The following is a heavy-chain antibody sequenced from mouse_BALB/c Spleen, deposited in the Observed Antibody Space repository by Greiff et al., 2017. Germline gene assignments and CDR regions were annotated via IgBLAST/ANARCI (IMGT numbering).Heavy chain of an antibody. CDR1: GFTFSSFG. Sequence: DVMLVESGGGLVQPGGSRKLSCAASGFTFSSFGMHWVRQAPEKGLEWVAYISSGSSTIYYADTVKGRFTISRDNPKNTLFLHMTSLRSEDTAMYYCARGNYLDYWGQGTTLTVSS. J-gene: IGHJ2*01. V-gene: IGHV5-17*02. CDR2: ISSGSSTI. CDR3: ARGNYLDY.